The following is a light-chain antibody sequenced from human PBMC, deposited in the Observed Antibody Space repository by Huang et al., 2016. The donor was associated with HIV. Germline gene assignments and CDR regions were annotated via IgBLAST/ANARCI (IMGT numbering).Light chain of an antibody. J-gene: IGKJ4*01. CDR1: QNVTDS. CDR3: QERIHWPRLT. CDR2: RAA. Sequence: EIVLTQSPATLSLYPGESATLSCRASQNVTDSLAWFRQNPGQAPSLLVYRAANGATGTPARFSGSGYGTDFTLTISSLEPEDFAIYYCQERIHWPRLTFGGGTKVEIK. V-gene: IGKV3-11*01.